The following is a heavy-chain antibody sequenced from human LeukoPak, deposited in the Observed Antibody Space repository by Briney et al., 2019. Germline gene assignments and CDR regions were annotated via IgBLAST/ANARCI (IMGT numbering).Heavy chain of an antibody. CDR3: ARSKGGAQREYGMDV. CDR1: GFTFKNYG. D-gene: IGHD1-1*01. J-gene: IGHJ6*02. V-gene: IGHV3-21*06. CDR2: ISSGSSYI. Sequence: GGSLRLSCAASGFTFKNYGMNWVRQAPGKGLEWVSSISSGSSYIDYADSLQGRFTISRGNAKNSVYLQMNSLRAEDTAVYYCARSKGGAQREYGMDVWGQGTTLTVSS.